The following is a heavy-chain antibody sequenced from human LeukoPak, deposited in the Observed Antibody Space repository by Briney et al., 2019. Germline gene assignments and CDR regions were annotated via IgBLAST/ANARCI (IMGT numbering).Heavy chain of an antibody. CDR2: ISAYNGNT. J-gene: IGHJ4*02. V-gene: IGHV1-18*01. CDR3: ARDLVGYSSSWHSDY. CDR1: GYTFTSYG. Sequence: GASVKVSCKASGYTFTSYGISWVRQAPGQGLEWMGWISAYNGNTNYAQKLQGRVTMTTDTSTSTAYMELRSLRSDDTAVYYCARDLVGYSSSWHSDYWGQGTLVTVSS. D-gene: IGHD6-13*01.